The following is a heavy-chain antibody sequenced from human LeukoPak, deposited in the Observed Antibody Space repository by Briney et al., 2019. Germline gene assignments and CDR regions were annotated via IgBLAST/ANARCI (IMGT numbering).Heavy chain of an antibody. CDR1: GYTFTGYY. J-gene: IGHJ4*02. CDR2: INPNSGGT. Sequence: ASVKVSCKASGYTFTGYYIHWVRQAPGQGLEWMGGINPNSGGTSSAEKFQGRVTMTRDTSITTAYMELSRLTSDDTAVYYCARDHFAGTYSNHYWGQGTLVTVSS. CDR3: ARDHFAGTYSNHY. V-gene: IGHV1-2*02. D-gene: IGHD4-11*01.